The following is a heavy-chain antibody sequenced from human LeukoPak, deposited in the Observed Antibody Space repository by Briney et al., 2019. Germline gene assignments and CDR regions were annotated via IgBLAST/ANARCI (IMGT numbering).Heavy chain of an antibody. CDR2: IGTAGDT. D-gene: IGHD1-1*01. J-gene: IGHJ6*02. V-gene: IGHV3-13*01. Sequence: GGSLRLSCAASGFTFSSYDMHWVRQATGKGLEWVSAIGTAGDTYYPGSVKGRFTISRENAKNSLYLQMNSLRAGDTAVYYCADWNPYYYGMDVRGQGTTVTVSS. CDR1: GFTFSSYD. CDR3: ADWNPYYYGMDV.